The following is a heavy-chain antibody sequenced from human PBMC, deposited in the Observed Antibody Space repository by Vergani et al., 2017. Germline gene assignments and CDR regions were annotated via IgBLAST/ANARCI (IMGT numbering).Heavy chain of an antibody. D-gene: IGHD2-21*02. CDR1: GGTFSSYA. CDR2: IIPIFGTA. V-gene: IGHV1-69*13. CDR3: ASDSYCGGDCYSPRPYYYYGMDV. Sequence: QVQLVQSGAEVKKPGSSVKVSCKASGGTFSSYAISWVRQAPGQGLEWMGRIIPIFGTANYAQKFQGRVTITADESTSTAYMELSSLRSEDTAVYYCASDSYCGGDCYSPRPYYYYGMDVWGKGTAVTVSS. J-gene: IGHJ6*04.